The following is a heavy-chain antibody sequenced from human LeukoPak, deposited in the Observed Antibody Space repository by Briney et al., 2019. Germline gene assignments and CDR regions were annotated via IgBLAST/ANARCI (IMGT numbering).Heavy chain of an antibody. CDR1: GFTFDDYA. CDR3: ARDRLTRAFDI. D-gene: IGHD5-12*01. Sequence: PGGSLRLSCAASGFTFDDYAMHWVRQAPGKGLEWVSGISWNSGSIGYADSVKGRFTISRDNAKNSLYLQMNSLRAEDTAVYYCARDRLTRAFDIWGQGTMVTVSS. J-gene: IGHJ3*02. V-gene: IGHV3-9*01. CDR2: ISWNSGSI.